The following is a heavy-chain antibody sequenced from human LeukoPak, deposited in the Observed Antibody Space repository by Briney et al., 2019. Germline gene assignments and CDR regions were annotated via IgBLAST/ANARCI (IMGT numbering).Heavy chain of an antibody. CDR3: ARERYSSSWGYYYYYGMDV. V-gene: IGHV1-18*01. Sequence: ASVKVSCKASGYTFTSYDINWARQATGQGLEWMGWISAYNGNTNYAQKLQGRVTMTTDTSTSTAYMELRSLRSDDTAVYYCARERYSSSWGYYYYYGMDVWGQGTTVTVSS. CDR2: ISAYNGNT. J-gene: IGHJ6*02. D-gene: IGHD6-13*01. CDR1: GYTFTSYD.